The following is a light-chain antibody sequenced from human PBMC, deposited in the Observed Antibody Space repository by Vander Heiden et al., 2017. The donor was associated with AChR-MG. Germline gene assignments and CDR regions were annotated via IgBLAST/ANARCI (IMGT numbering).Light chain of an antibody. CDR1: SFNIGSNT. Sequence: QSVLTQPPSASGTPGQRVTISCSGSSFNIGSNTVNWYQQLPGTAPKLLIYSNNQRPSGVPDRFSGSKSGTSASLVISGLQSEDEADYYCAAWDDSLNGWVFGGGTKLTVL. CDR3: AAWDDSLNGWV. CDR2: SNN. J-gene: IGLJ3*02. V-gene: IGLV1-44*01.